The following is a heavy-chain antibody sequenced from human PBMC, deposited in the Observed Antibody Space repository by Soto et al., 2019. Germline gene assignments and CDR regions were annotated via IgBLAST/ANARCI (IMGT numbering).Heavy chain of an antibody. Sequence: ASVKVSCKASGYTFTGYYMHWVRQAPGQGLEWMGWINPNSGGTNYAQKFQGRVTMTRDTSISTAYMELSRLRSDDTAVYYCARVGIAARQYNWFDPWGQRTLVTVSS. CDR1: GYTFTGYY. CDR2: INPNSGGT. CDR3: ARVGIAARQYNWFDP. D-gene: IGHD6-6*01. V-gene: IGHV1-2*02. J-gene: IGHJ5*02.